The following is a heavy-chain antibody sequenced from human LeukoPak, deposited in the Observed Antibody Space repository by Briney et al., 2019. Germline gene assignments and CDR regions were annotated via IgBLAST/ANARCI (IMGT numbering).Heavy chain of an antibody. CDR1: GYIFTSYL. D-gene: IGHD4-23*01. J-gene: IGHJ5*02. CDR2: IYPGDSDT. Sequence: GESLKISCKGSGYIFTSYLIGWVRQMPGKGLEWMGIIYPGDSDTRYSPSFQGQVTISADKSISTAYLQWSSLKASDTAVYYCARRVGNSFIDLWGQGTLVTVSS. CDR3: ARRVGNSFIDL. V-gene: IGHV5-51*01.